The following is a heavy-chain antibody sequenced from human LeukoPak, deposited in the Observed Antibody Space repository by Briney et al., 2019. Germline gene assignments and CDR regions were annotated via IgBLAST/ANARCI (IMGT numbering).Heavy chain of an antibody. V-gene: IGHV4-4*07. J-gene: IGHJ4*02. Sequence: SETLSLTCTVSGGSISSYFWSWIRQPAGKGLEWIGRIYTSGSTDYNPSLKSRVTMSVDTSKNQFSLKLSSVTAADTAVYYCASGTYYGSGSWGYWGQGTLVTVSS. CDR1: GGSISSYF. D-gene: IGHD3-10*01. CDR2: IYTSGST. CDR3: ASGTYYGSGSWGY.